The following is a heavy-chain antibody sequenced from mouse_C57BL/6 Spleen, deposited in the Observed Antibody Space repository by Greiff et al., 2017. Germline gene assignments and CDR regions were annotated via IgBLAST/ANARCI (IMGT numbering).Heavy chain of an antibody. CDR1: GYTFTSYT. V-gene: IGHV1-4*01. Sequence: QVQLQQSGAELARPGASVKMSCKASGYTFTSYTMHWVKQRPGQGLEWIGYINPSSGYTKYNQKFKDKATLTADKSSSTAYMQLSSLTSEDSAVXYGARAYGDGYYVYYFDYWGQGTTLTVSS. J-gene: IGHJ2*01. CDR3: ARAYGDGYYVYYFDY. D-gene: IGHD2-3*01. CDR2: INPSSGYT.